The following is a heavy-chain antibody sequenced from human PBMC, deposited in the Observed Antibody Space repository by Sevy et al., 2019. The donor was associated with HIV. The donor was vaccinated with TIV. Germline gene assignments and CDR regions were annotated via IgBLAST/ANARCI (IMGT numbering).Heavy chain of an antibody. D-gene: IGHD3-10*01. J-gene: IGHJ4*02. CDR1: GFSISSDYY. Sequence: SETLSLTCTVSGFSISSDYYWGWIRQPPGKGLEWIGSIYDGGSTYDNPSLKSRVTISIDTSKNQCSLKLSSVTAADTAVYYCARDYYGSGSYYEFVYWGQGTLVTVSS. CDR3: ARDYYGSGSYYEFVY. V-gene: IGHV4-38-2*02. CDR2: IYDGGST.